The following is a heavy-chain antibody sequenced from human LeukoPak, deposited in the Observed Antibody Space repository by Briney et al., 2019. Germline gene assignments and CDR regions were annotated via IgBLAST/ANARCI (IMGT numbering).Heavy chain of an antibody. J-gene: IGHJ4*02. CDR3: AKDWAGSDRRYYFDY. V-gene: IGHV3-23*01. Sequence: GGSLRLSCAASGFTFSSYAMGWVRQAPGKGLEWVSVSGSGGSTYYADSVKGRFTISRDNSQNTLYLQMNSLRAEDSAVYYCAKDWAGSDRRYYFDYWGQGTLVTVSS. D-gene: IGHD3-22*01. CDR2: SGSGGST. CDR1: GFTFSSYA.